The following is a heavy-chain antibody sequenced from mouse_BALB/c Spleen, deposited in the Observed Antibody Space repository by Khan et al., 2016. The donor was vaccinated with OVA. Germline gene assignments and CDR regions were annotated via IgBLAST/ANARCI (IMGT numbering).Heavy chain of an antibody. CDR3: ARMARTIN. CDR1: GFTFSSYG. J-gene: IGHJ2*01. Sequence: EVELVESGGGLVQPGGSLKLSCAASGFTFSSYGTSWGRQTPDKKLELVATINSNGGSTYYPDSVKGRFTISRDNAKNTLYLQMSSLKSEDTAMYYCARMARTINWGQGTTLTVSS. V-gene: IGHV5-6-3*01. CDR2: INSNGGST.